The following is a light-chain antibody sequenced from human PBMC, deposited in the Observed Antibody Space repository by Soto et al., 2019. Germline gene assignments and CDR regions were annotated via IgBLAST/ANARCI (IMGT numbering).Light chain of an antibody. CDR2: DVS. J-gene: IGLJ3*02. Sequence: QSALTQPASVSGSPGQSITISCTGTSSDVGTYNYVSWYQQHPGKAPKLMIFDVSSRPSGVSNRFSGSKSGNTASLTISGVQAEDEADYYCSSYTTSSPVVFGGGTKLTVL. CDR3: SSYTTSSPVV. CDR1: SSDVGTYNY. V-gene: IGLV2-14*03.